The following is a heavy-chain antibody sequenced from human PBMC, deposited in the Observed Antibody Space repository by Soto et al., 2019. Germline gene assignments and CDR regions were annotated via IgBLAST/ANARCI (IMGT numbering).Heavy chain of an antibody. V-gene: IGHV3-74*01. D-gene: IGHD5-18*01. CDR2: IKTDGSSA. Sequence: EVQLVESGGGLVQPGGSLRLSCAASGFSFSSYWIHWVRQAPGKGLVWVSRIKTDGSSADYADSVKGRFTISRDNAKNTLDLQMNSLRGEDTAVYYCAKREGNTYGLFHWGQGTLVTVSS. CDR1: GFSFSSYW. J-gene: IGHJ4*02. CDR3: AKREGNTYGLFH.